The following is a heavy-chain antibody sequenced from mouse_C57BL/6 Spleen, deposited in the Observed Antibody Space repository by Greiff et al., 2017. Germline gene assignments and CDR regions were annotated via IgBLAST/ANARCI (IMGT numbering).Heavy chain of an antibody. Sequence: EVHLVESGGGLVQPGGSLKLSCAASGFTFSDYGMAWVRQAPRKGPAWVAFISNLAYSIYYADTVTGRFTISRENAKNTLYLEMSSLRSEDTAMYYCARHNYYGSSYDAMDYWGQGTSVTVSS. J-gene: IGHJ4*01. CDR3: ARHNYYGSSYDAMDY. D-gene: IGHD1-1*01. V-gene: IGHV5-15*01. CDR1: GFTFSDYG. CDR2: ISNLAYSI.